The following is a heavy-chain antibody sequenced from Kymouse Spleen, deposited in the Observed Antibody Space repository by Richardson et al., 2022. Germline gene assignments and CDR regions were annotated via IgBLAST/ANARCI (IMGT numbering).Heavy chain of an antibody. CDR3: AREVTGTTRRFDP. V-gene: IGHV3-33*01. CDR2: IWYDGSNK. CDR1: GFTFSSYG. J-gene: IGHJ5*02. Sequence: QVQLVESGGGVVQPGRSLRLSCAASGFTFSSYGMHWVRQAPGKGLEWVAVIWYDGSNKYYADSVKGRFTISRDNSKNTLYLQMNSLRAEDTAVYYCAREVTGTTRRFDPWGQGTLVTVSS. D-gene: IGHD1-7*01.